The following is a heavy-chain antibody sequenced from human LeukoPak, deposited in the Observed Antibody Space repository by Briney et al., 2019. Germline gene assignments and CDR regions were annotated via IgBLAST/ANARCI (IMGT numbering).Heavy chain of an antibody. CDR2: INPSGDST. CDR1: GSTFTINH. D-gene: IGHD3-16*01. Sequence: GASVKLSCNASGSTFTINHIHCVRHTPGQVLEWMGVINPSGDSTTYAHNFPGSVTMTRDTSTSTVYLELRSLRSADTAIYYCAKLPPSDTGETYWGQGTPVTVSS. J-gene: IGHJ4*02. V-gene: IGHV1-46*01. CDR3: AKLPPSDTGETY.